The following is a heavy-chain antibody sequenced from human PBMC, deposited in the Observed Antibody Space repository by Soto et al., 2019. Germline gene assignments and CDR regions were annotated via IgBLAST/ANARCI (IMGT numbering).Heavy chain of an antibody. CDR3: ARNPVCDD. V-gene: IGHV3-23*01. Sequence: GSLRLSCAASGFPFSSYGMNWVRQAPGKGLEWVSAISGSDGTTHYADSVRGRFTISRDNSNNTVFLQMNSLRVEDTGLYYCARNPVCDDWGLGTL. J-gene: IGHJ4*02. CDR2: ISGSDGTT. CDR1: GFPFSSYG.